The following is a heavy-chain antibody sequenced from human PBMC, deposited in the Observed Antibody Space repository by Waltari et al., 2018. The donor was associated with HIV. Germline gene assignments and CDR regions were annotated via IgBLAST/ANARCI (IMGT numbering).Heavy chain of an antibody. CDR2: NRAYRGNT. CDR1: GYTFTRYG. Sequence: QVQLVQSGAEVKKPGASVKVSCKASGYTFTRYGISWVRQAPGQGLEWMGWGGNRAYRGNTNNAQKFQGRVTITPETPRNRVYMELRSLRSDDTAVYDCARERGEGNDILTGYPNYYYYYGMDVWGQGTTVTVSS. D-gene: IGHD3-9*01. V-gene: IGHV1-18*01. CDR3: ARERGEGNDILTGYPNYYYYYGMDV. J-gene: IGHJ6*02.